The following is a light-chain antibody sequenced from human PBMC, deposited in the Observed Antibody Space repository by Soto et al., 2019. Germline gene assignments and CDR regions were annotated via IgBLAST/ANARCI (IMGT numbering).Light chain of an antibody. CDR2: DAS. V-gene: IGKV3-11*01. J-gene: IGKJ4*01. CDR3: QHRSSWPPPT. Sequence: EIVLTQSPATLSLSPGERATLSCQASQRVNSYLAWYQQRPGQAPRLLIYDASNRATGIPARFSGSGSGTDFTLTISSLEPEDFAIYYGQHRSSWPPPTFGGGTRVDMK. CDR1: QRVNSY.